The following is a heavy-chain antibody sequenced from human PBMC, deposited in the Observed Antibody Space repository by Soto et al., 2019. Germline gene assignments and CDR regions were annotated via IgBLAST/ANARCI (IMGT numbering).Heavy chain of an antibody. V-gene: IGHV1-2*02. D-gene: IGHD4-17*01. CDR3: ARDIGGSVTYLGDPRGWFDP. CDR1: VYTFTGYY. J-gene: IGHJ5*02. Sequence: ASVKVPCKACVYTFTGYYMHGVRQAPGQGLEGMGWMNPNSGGTNYAQKFQGRVTMTRDTSISTAYMELSRLRSDDTAVYYCARDIGGSVTYLGDPRGWFDPWGQGTLVTVSS. CDR2: MNPNSGGT.